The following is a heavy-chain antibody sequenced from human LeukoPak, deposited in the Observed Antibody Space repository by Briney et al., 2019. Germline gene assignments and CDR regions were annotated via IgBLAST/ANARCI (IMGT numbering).Heavy chain of an antibody. CDR3: GRQYLGFDY. D-gene: IGHD2-2*02. J-gene: IGHJ4*02. V-gene: IGHV3-64D*06. CDR1: GFTFSNYA. Sequence: GGSLRLSCSASGFTFSNYAMHWVRRAPGKGLEYVSAISSNGDSTYYADSVKGRFTISRDNSKNTLYLQMSSLRDEDTAVYYCGRQYLGFDYWGQGTPVTVSS. CDR2: ISSNGDST.